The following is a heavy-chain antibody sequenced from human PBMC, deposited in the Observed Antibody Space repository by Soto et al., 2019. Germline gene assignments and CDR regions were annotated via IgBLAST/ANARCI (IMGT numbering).Heavy chain of an antibody. Sequence: ASVKFSCKVSGYTLTELSMHWVRQAPGKGLEWMGGFDPEDGETIYAQKFQGRVTMTEDTSTDTAYMELSSLRSEDTAVYYCATDRTPGGEVGYWGQGTLVTVSS. CDR2: FDPEDGET. J-gene: IGHJ4*02. V-gene: IGHV1-24*01. CDR1: GYTLTELS. D-gene: IGHD2-21*01. CDR3: ATDRTPGGEVGY.